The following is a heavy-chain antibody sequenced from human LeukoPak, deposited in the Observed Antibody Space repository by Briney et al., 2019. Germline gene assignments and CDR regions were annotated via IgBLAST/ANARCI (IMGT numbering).Heavy chain of an antibody. Sequence: GRSLRLSCAASGFTFSSYGMHWVRQAPGKGLEWVAVIWYDGSNKYYADSVKGRFTISSDNSKNTLYLQMNSLRAEDTAVYYCAKDRGGWLRLTYYFDYWGQGTLVTVSS. V-gene: IGHV3-33*06. CDR2: IWYDGSNK. D-gene: IGHD5-12*01. CDR1: GFTFSSYG. CDR3: AKDRGGWLRLTYYFDY. J-gene: IGHJ4*02.